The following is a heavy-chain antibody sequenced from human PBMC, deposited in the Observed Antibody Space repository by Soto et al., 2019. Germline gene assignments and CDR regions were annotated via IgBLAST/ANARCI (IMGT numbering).Heavy chain of an antibody. CDR1: GGSFNRHT. CDR2: IIPIFGTA. D-gene: IGHD3-22*01. J-gene: IGHJ4*02. Sequence: QVQLVQSGAEVRKPGSSVRGSCKASGGSFNRHTISCVRQAPGQGLEWMGGIIPIFGTANHAQKFQGRVTIIGDESTSTGYMELSSLRSDETAIYYCARGWGYDSNADYYSYRGQGTLVIVSA. V-gene: IGHV1-69*01. CDR3: ARGWGYDSNADYYSY.